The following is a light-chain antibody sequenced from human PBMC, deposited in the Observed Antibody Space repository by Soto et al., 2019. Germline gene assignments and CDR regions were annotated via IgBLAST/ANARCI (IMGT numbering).Light chain of an antibody. J-gene: IGKJ3*01. CDR2: GAS. Sequence: EIVLTQSPGTLSLSAGERATLSCRASQTISSKYLAWYQQKPGQAPRLLIFGASYRATGIPDRFSGSGSGTDFTLTISRLEPEDFAVYYCQQYGRSPPEFTFGPGTKVDIK. V-gene: IGKV3-20*01. CDR3: QQYGRSPPEFT. CDR1: QTISSKY.